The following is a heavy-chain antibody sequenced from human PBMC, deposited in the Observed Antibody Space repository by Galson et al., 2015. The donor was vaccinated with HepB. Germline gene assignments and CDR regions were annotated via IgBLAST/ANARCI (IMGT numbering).Heavy chain of an antibody. D-gene: IGHD4/OR15-4a*01. CDR2: TYYRSKWYN. CDR3: ARDLLTPPVAFDI. Sequence: CAISGDSVSSNSAAWNWIRQSPTRGLEWLGRTYYRSKWYNDYAVSVKSRITINPDTSKNQFSLQLSSVTPEDTAVYYCARDLLTPPVAFDIWGQGTMVTVSS. CDR1: GDSVSSNSAA. V-gene: IGHV6-1*01. J-gene: IGHJ3*02.